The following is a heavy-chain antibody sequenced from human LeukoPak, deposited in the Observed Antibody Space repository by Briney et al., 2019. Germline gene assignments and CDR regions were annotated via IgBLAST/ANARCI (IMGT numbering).Heavy chain of an antibody. D-gene: IGHD3-22*01. V-gene: IGHV4-34*01. J-gene: IGHJ3*02. CDR1: GGSFSGYY. CDR3: ARNYYDSSGYPRDAFDI. CDR2: INHSGST. Sequence: PSETLSLTXAVYGGSFSGYYWSWIRQPPGKGLEWIGEINHSGSTNYNPSLKSRVTISVDTSKNQFSLKLSSVTAADTAVYYCARNYYDSSGYPRDAFDIWGQGAMVTVSS.